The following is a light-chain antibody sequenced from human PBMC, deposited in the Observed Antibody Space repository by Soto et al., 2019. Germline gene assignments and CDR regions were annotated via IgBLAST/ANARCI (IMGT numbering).Light chain of an antibody. CDR3: QKLDSYPLT. J-gene: IGKJ5*01. CDR2: AAS. V-gene: IGKV1-9*01. Sequence: DIQMTQSPSTLSASVGDRVTITCRASQGISSSLAWYQQKPGEAPKLPIYAASTLQSGVPPRFSGSGSGTEFTLTISSLQPEDFASYYCQKLDSYPLTFGQGTRLEIK. CDR1: QGISSS.